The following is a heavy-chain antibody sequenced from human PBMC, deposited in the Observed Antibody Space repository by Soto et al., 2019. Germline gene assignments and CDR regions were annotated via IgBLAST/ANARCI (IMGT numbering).Heavy chain of an antibody. J-gene: IGHJ3*02. V-gene: IGHV3-23*01. Sequence: EVQLLESGGGLVQPGGSLRLSCAASGFTFSSYAMSLVRQAPWKGLEWVSAISGSGGSTYYADSVKGRFTISRDNSKNTLYLQMNSLRAEDTAVYYCAKDSVVPAALDAFDIWVQGTMVTVSS. CDR1: GFTFSSYA. CDR3: AKDSVVPAALDAFDI. D-gene: IGHD2-2*01. CDR2: ISGSGGST.